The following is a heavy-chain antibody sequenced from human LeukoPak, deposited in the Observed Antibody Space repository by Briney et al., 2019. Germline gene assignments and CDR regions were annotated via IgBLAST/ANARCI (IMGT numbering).Heavy chain of an antibody. J-gene: IGHJ4*02. V-gene: IGHV4-34*01. Sequence: SETLSLTCAVYGGSFSGHYWSWIRQPPGKGLEWIGEINHSGSTNYNPSLKSRVTISVDTSKNQFSLKLSSVTAADTAVYYCAREEQLVFDYWGPGTLVTISS. CDR2: INHSGST. D-gene: IGHD6-6*01. CDR3: AREEQLVFDY. CDR1: GGSFSGHY.